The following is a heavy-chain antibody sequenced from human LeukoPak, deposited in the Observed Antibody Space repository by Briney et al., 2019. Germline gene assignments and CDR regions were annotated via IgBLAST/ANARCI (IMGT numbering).Heavy chain of an antibody. V-gene: IGHV4-34*01. CDR3: ARFDLGYCTNGVCYKDYYYYMDV. CDR2: INHSGST. J-gene: IGHJ6*03. CDR1: GGSFSGYY. D-gene: IGHD2-8*01. Sequence: PSETLSLTCAVYGGSFSGYYWSWIRHPPGKGLEWIGEINHSGSTNYNPSLKSRVTISVDTSKNQFSLKLSSVTAADTAVYYCARFDLGYCTNGVCYKDYYYYMDVWGKGTTVTVSS.